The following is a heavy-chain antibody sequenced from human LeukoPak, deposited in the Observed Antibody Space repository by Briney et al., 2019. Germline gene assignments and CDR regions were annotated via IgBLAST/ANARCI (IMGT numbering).Heavy chain of an antibody. V-gene: IGHV4-59*01. CDR3: ARDTLNYGDYGALGY. J-gene: IGHJ4*02. CDR1: GGSISTYY. D-gene: IGHD4-17*01. CDR2: IYYSGST. Sequence: SQTLSLTCTVSGGSISTYYWSWIRQPPGKGLEGIGYIYYSGSTNYNPSLKSRVTISVDTSKNQFSLKLSSVTAADTAVYYCARDTLNYGDYGALGYWGQGTLVTVSS.